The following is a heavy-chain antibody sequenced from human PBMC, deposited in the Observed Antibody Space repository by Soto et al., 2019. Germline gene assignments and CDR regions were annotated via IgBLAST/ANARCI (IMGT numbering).Heavy chain of an antibody. D-gene: IGHD2-2*01. CDR2: MNPNSGNT. J-gene: IGHJ6*03. Sequence: QVQLVQSGAEVKKPGASVKVYCKASGYTFTSYDINWVRQATGQGLEWMGWMNPNSGNTGYAQKFQGRVTMTRNTSRSTAYMELSSLRSEDTAVYYCARGVCSSTSCYRNYMDVWGKGTTVTVSS. CDR1: GYTFTSYD. CDR3: ARGVCSSTSCYRNYMDV. V-gene: IGHV1-8*01.